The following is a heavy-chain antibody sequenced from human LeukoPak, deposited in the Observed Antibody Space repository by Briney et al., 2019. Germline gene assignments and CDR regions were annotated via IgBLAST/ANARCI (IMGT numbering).Heavy chain of an antibody. J-gene: IGHJ4*02. Sequence: SETLSLTCTVSGGSISSYYWSWIRQPPGKGLEWIGSIYYSGSTYYNPSLKSRVTISVDTSKNQFSLKLSSVAAADTAVYYCARDQDSGSYIFDYWGQGTLVTVSS. D-gene: IGHD1-26*01. CDR1: GGSISSYY. V-gene: IGHV4-59*12. CDR3: ARDQDSGSYIFDY. CDR2: IYYSGST.